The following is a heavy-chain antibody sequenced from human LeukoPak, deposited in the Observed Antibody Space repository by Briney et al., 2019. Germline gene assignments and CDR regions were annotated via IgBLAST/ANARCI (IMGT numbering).Heavy chain of an antibody. Sequence: GGSLRLSCVASGFTFSNYAMHWVRQAPGKGLEWVAVISDDGSNNYYADSVKGRFTISRDNSKNTLYLQMNSLRAEDTAVYYCAKDHSGGYSYGYEIDYYYGMDVWGQGTTVTVSS. D-gene: IGHD5-18*01. CDR1: GFTFSNYA. CDR2: ISDDGSNN. J-gene: IGHJ6*02. V-gene: IGHV3-30*18. CDR3: AKDHSGGYSYGYEIDYYYGMDV.